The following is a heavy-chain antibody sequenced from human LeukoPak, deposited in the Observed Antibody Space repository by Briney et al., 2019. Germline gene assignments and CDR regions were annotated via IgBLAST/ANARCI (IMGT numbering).Heavy chain of an antibody. Sequence: GGSLRLSCAASGFTFSDYGVTWARQAPGKGLEWVSSMGVSGDNVHYADSVKGRFAISRDNSKNTLYLQMNSLRAEDAAVYYCAKDPNGDYVGAFDTWGQGTMVIVSS. CDR2: MGVSGDNV. CDR3: AKDPNGDYVGAFDT. J-gene: IGHJ3*02. CDR1: GFTFSDYG. V-gene: IGHV3-23*01. D-gene: IGHD4-17*01.